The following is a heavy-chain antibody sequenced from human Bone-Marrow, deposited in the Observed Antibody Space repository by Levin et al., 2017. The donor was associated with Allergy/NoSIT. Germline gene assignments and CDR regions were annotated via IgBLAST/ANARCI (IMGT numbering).Heavy chain of an antibody. V-gene: IGHV4-61*02. J-gene: IGHJ4*02. CDR1: GGSVRSADFY. CDR2: LHISGST. D-gene: IGHD3-16*01. CDR3: AKYGASSYADNLMSFED. Sequence: SETLSLTCSVSGGSVRSADFYWSWLRQPAGKGLEWIGRLHISGSTDYNPSLKSRVVISVDTSKNQFSLTLSSVTAADTAVYYCAKYGASSYADNLMSFEDWGQGTLVTVSS.